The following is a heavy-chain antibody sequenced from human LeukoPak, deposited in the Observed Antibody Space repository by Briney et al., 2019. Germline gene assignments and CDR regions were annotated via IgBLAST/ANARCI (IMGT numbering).Heavy chain of an antibody. D-gene: IGHD3-10*01. V-gene: IGHV4-38-2*02. CDR3: VRGPYGSGISNWFDP. CDR2: IYHSGGT. J-gene: IGHJ5*02. Sequence: SETLSLTCSVSGYSISSGYYWGWIRQPPGKGLEWIGSIYHSGGTYYNPSLKRPVTLSVDTSKNQFSLKLTSVTAADTAVYYCVRGPYGSGISNWFDPWGQGIQVIVSS. CDR1: GYSISSGYY.